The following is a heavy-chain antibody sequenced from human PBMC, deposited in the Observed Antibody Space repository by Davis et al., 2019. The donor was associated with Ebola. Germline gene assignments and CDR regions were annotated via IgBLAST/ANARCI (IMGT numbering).Heavy chain of an antibody. CDR1: GFTFSSYG. Sequence: GESLKISCAASGFTFSSYGMHWVRQAPGKGLEWVAVIWYDGSNKYYADSVKGRFTISRDNSKNTLYLQMNSLRAEDTAVYYCARALTPPRYSSSPYYYYYYGMDVWGQGTTVTVSS. J-gene: IGHJ6*02. V-gene: IGHV3-33*01. CDR2: IWYDGSNK. CDR3: ARALTPPRYSSSPYYYYYYGMDV. D-gene: IGHD6-6*01.